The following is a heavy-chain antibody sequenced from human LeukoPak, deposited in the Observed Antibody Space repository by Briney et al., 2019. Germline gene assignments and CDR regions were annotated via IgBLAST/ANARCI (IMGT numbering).Heavy chain of an antibody. D-gene: IGHD6-13*01. CDR3: ARGQYIAAAGDPNSYYFDY. CDR2: INHSGST. J-gene: IGHJ4*02. CDR1: GGSFSAYY. V-gene: IGHV4-34*01. Sequence: SETLSLTCAVYGGSFSAYYWSWIRQPPGKGLECIGEINHSGSTNYNPSLKSRVTISVDTSKNQFSLKLSPVTAADTAVYYCARGQYIAAAGDPNSYYFDYWGQGTLVTVSS.